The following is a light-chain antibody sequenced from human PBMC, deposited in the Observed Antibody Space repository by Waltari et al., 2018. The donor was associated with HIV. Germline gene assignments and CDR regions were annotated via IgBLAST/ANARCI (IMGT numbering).Light chain of an antibody. Sequence: QSVLTQTPSASRAPGQRILMSCSGTNSTVGNNFVSWFQQVSGGAPKLVIYRNDQRPSGVPARFSAAKSGSTASLAIAGLQSDDEAEYFCASWDDNLNHWVFGGGTKLTV. CDR3: ASWDDNLNHWV. J-gene: IGLJ3*02. V-gene: IGLV1-44*01. CDR2: RND. CDR1: NSTVGNNF.